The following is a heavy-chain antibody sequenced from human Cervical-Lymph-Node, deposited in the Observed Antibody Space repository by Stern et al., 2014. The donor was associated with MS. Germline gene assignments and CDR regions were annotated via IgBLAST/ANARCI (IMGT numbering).Heavy chain of an antibody. Sequence: EVQLVESGAEVKKPRDSLKISCKGSGYTFSKNWIAWVRQMPGKGLEWMGIIYPGDSDTRYSPSFQGQVTMPAAKSINPAYLQWNSLKASDTAIYYCARPPPRRSSSDPNFGLDVWGQGTTVTVSS. CDR2: IYPGDSDT. D-gene: IGHD6-6*01. CDR1: GYTFSKNW. CDR3: ARPPPRRSSSDPNFGLDV. J-gene: IGHJ6*02. V-gene: IGHV5-51*03.